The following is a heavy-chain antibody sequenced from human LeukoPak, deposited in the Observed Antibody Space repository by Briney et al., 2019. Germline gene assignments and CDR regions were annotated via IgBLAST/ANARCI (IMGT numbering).Heavy chain of an antibody. CDR3: TTLYSSSWYNWFDP. Sequence: PGGSLRLSCAASGFTFSNAWMSWVRQAPGKGLEWVGRIKSKTDGGTTDYAAPVKGGFTISRDDSKNTLYLQMNSLKTEDTAVYYCTTLYSSSWYNWFDPWGQGTLVTVSS. CDR2: IKSKTDGGTT. J-gene: IGHJ5*02. D-gene: IGHD6-13*01. V-gene: IGHV3-15*01. CDR1: GFTFSNAW.